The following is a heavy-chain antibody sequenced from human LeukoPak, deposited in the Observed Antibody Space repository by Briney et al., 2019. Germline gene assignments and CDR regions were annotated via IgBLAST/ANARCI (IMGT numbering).Heavy chain of an antibody. CDR2: TYYSGST. Sequence: SEALSLTCTVSGGSISSSSYYWGWIRQPPGKGLEWIGSTYYSGSTYYNPSLKSRVTISVDTSKNQFSLKLSSVTAADTAVYYCASRSYYYDSSGYSDYWGQGTLVTVSS. D-gene: IGHD3-22*01. J-gene: IGHJ4*02. V-gene: IGHV4-39*01. CDR1: GGSISSSSYY. CDR3: ASRSYYYDSSGYSDY.